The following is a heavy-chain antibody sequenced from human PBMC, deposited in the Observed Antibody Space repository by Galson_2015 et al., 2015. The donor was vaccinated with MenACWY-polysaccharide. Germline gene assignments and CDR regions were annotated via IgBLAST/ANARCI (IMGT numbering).Heavy chain of an antibody. J-gene: IGHJ4*02. Sequence: SLRLSCADSAFTLHRYIIHWVRQAPGKGLEWVAAMSHDGYSKYYIDSAKGRFTISRDSSNNVVHLQTDSLRPEDTAVYYCAIEGGSSGRSGYFDPWGQGTLVTVSS. D-gene: IGHD6-19*01. V-gene: IGHV3-30*04. CDR1: AFTLHRYI. CDR2: MSHDGYSK. CDR3: AIEGGSSGRSGYFDP.